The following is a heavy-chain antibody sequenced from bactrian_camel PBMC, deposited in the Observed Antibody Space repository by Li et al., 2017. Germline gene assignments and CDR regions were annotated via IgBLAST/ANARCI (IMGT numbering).Heavy chain of an antibody. J-gene: IGHJ4*01. Sequence: HVQLVESGGGLVQPGGSLRLSCTASGFTFSSYWMYWVRQAPGKGLEWVSLVNSVGSGTYYADSVKGRFTISRDKAKNAVYLQLNSLKTEDTALYYCAIGLFADFGLGRGTQVTVS. CDR1: GFTFSSYW. CDR2: VNSVGSGT. D-gene: IGHD5*01. V-gene: IGHV3S1*01.